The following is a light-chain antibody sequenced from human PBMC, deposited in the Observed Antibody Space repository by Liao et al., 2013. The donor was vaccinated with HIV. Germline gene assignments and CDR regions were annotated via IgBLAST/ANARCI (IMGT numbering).Light chain of an antibody. CDR1: ILPKRY. CDR3: QSTDRSATYEV. Sequence: SYELTQPPSVSVSPGQTAGITCSGDILPKRYTYWYQQKPGQAPVLVIYKDNERPSGIPERFSGSSSGTTVTLTISGVQAEDEADYYCQSTDRSATYEVFGGGTKLSVL. CDR2: KDN. V-gene: IGLV3-25*03. J-gene: IGLJ3*02.